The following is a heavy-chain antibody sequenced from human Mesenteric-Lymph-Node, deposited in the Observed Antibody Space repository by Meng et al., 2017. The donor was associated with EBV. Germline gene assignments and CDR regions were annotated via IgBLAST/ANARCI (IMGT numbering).Heavy chain of an antibody. V-gene: IGHV2-5*02. CDR3: AHRRREDTGYHSAFHY. CDR2: IYWDDDE. J-gene: IGHJ4*02. D-gene: IGHD5-12*01. Sequence: QITLKESGPTLVKPTXTLTLACRFSGFSLTTSGVRVGWVRQPPGKALEWLALIYWDDDERYSPSLKNRLTVTKDTSKNQVVLTMTNMDPADTGTYYCAHRRREDTGYHSAFHYWGPGILVTVSS. CDR1: GFSLTTSGVR.